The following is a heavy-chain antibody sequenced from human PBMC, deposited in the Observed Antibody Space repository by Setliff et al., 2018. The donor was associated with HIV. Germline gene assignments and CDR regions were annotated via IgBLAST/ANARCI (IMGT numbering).Heavy chain of an antibody. CDR3: ARTPLRIAARSAWDWFDY. CDR1: GYTFTSYA. V-gene: IGHV7-4-1*02. J-gene: IGHJ5*01. D-gene: IGHD6-6*01. CDR2: INTNTGNP. Sequence: ASVKVSCKASGYTFTSYAMNWVRQAPGQGLEWMGWINTNTGNPTYAQGFTGRFVFSLDTSVSTAYLQISSLKAEDTAVYYCARTPLRIAARSAWDWFDYWGQGTLVTVSS.